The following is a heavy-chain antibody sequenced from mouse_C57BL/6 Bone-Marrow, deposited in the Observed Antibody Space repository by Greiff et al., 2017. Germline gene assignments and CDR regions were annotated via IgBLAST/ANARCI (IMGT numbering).Heavy chain of an antibody. V-gene: IGHV5-6*02. Sequence: EVKLVESGGDLVKPGGSLKLSCAASGFTFSSYGMSWVRQTPDKRLEWVATISSGGSYTYYPDSVQGRFTLSRDNAKNTLYLQMSSLKSEDTAMYYGARHDYWGQGTTLTVSS. CDR1: GFTFSSYG. CDR2: ISSGGSYT. CDR3: ARHDY. J-gene: IGHJ2*01.